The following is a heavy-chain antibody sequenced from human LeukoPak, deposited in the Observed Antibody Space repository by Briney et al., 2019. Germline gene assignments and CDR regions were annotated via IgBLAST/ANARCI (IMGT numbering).Heavy chain of an antibody. J-gene: IGHJ4*02. V-gene: IGHV4-4*07. Sequence: PSETLSLTCTVSGGSISSYYWSWIRQPAGKGLEWIGRIYVSGSTNYNPSLESRVTLSVDTSKNQFSLKLRSVTAADTAVYYCARLSKDTVVLPAAMAHYFDYWGQGTLVTVSS. CDR2: IYVSGST. CDR3: ARLSKDTVVLPAAMAHYFDY. D-gene: IGHD2-2*01. CDR1: GGSISSYY.